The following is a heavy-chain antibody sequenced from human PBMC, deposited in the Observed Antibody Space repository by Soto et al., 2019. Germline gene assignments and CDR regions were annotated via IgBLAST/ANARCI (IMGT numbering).Heavy chain of an antibody. CDR3: AKDTGPNGYNYYYFGMDV. J-gene: IGHJ6*02. CDR1: GFTFSNYA. V-gene: IGHV3-30-3*01. Sequence: QVHLVESGGGVVQPGRSLRLSCAASGFTFSNYAMHWVRQAPGQGLEWVAVISYDGSDKYNANSVKGRFTISRDNSKNTLDLQMNSLRAEDKAVYYCAKDTGPNGYNYYYFGMDVWGQGTTGTVSS. D-gene: IGHD5-18*01. CDR2: ISYDGSDK.